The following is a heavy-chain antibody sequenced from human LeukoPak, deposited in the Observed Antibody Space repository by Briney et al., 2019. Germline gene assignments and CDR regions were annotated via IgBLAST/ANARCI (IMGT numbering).Heavy chain of an antibody. J-gene: IGHJ5*02. Sequence: VASVKVSCKASGYTFTGYYMHWVRQAPGQGLEWMGWINPNSGGTNYAQKFQGRVTMTRDTSISTAYMELSRLRSDDTAVYYCARSKEWLVDGNWFDPWGQGTLVTVSS. D-gene: IGHD6-19*01. CDR2: INPNSGGT. CDR3: ARSKEWLVDGNWFDP. CDR1: GYTFTGYY. V-gene: IGHV1-2*02.